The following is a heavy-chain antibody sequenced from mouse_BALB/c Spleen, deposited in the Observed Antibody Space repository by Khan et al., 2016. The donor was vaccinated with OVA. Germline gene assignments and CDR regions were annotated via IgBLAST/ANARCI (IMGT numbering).Heavy chain of an antibody. V-gene: IGHV3-2*02. J-gene: IGHJ3*01. Sequence: EVKLLESGPGLVKPSQSLSLTCTVTGYSITSEFAWNWIRQFPGNKLEWMGYISYSGNTRYNPSLKSLISITRDTSRNQFFLQLNSVTTEDTATDYCARKDYYDYDTFPYWGQGTLVTVSA. CDR1: GYSITSEFA. CDR2: ISYSGNT. D-gene: IGHD2-4*01. CDR3: ARKDYYDYDTFPY.